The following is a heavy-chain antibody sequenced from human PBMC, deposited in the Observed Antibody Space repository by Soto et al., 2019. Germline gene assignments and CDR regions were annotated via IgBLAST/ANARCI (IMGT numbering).Heavy chain of an antibody. D-gene: IGHD2-2*01. CDR3: ARGDIVVVPAYPYYYYYGMDV. V-gene: IGHV1-3*01. Sequence: ASVKVSCKASGYTFTSYAMHWVRQAPGQRLEWMGWINAGNGNTKYSQKFQGRVTITRDTSASTAYMELSSLRSEDTAVYYCARGDIVVVPAYPYYYYYGMDVWGQGTTVTVSS. J-gene: IGHJ6*02. CDR2: INAGNGNT. CDR1: GYTFTSYA.